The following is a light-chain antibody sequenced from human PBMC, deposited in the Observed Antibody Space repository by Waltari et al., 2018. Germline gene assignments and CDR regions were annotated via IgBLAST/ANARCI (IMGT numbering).Light chain of an antibody. V-gene: IGLV6-57*04. CDR2: GNN. J-gene: IGLJ7*01. Sequence: NFMLTQPHSVSESPGKTVTISCTSNSGSIGSQSVQWYQQRPGSAPISVIYGNNQRPSGVPDRFSGSIDSYSNSASLTISGLKTEDEGDYFCQSYDSNNHVVFGGGTHLTVL. CDR1: SGSIGSQS. CDR3: QSYDSNNHVV.